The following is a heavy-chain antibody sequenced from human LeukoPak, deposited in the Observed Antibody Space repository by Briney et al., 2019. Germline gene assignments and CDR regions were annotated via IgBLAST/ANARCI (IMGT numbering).Heavy chain of an antibody. CDR1: GFTFSSYG. V-gene: IGHV3-30*02. CDR3: AKEIAPIGLPAVDY. Sequence: GGSLRLSCAASGFTFSSYGMHWVRQAPGKGLEWVAFIRYDGSNKYYADSVKGRFTISRDNSKNTLYLQMNSLGVADTAIYYRAKEIAPIGLPAVDYWGQGTLVTVSS. D-gene: IGHD6-13*01. J-gene: IGHJ4*02. CDR2: IRYDGSNK.